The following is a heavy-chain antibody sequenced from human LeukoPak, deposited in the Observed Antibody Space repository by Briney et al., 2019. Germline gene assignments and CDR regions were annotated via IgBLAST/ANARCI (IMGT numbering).Heavy chain of an antibody. CDR2: INPSGGST. CDR3: AREGIAVAGLGY. J-gene: IGHJ4*02. Sequence: ASVKVSCKASGYTFTSYYMHWVRQAPGQGLEWMGIINPSGGSTSYAQKFQGRVTITADESTSTAYMELSSLRSEDTAVYYCAREGIAVAGLGYWGQGTLVTVSS. D-gene: IGHD6-19*01. CDR1: GYTFTSYY. V-gene: IGHV1-46*01.